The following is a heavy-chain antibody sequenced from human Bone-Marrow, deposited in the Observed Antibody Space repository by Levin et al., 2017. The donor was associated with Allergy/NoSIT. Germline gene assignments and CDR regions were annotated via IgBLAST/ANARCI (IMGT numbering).Heavy chain of an antibody. V-gene: IGHV3-23*01. D-gene: IGHD3-22*01. CDR2: LSASGSTT. Sequence: GASVKVSCAASGFSLSAYDMAWVRQAPGKGLEWVSTLSASGSTTYDADSLKGRFIISRDDSSNTLYLQMNSLSAGDTARYYCAKDLDDSSGYYFDFWGQGTLVLVSS. J-gene: IGHJ4*02. CDR1: GFSLSAYD. CDR3: AKDLDDSSGYYFDF.